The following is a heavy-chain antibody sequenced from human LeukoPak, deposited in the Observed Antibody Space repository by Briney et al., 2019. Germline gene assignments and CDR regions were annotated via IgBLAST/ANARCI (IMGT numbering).Heavy chain of an antibody. Sequence: ASVKVSCKASGYTFTSYGISWVRQAPGQGLEWMGWISVYNGNTNYAQKLQGRVTMTTDTSTSTAYMELRSLRSDDTAVYYCARASQTLSEYGMDVWGQGTTVTVSS. J-gene: IGHJ6*02. D-gene: IGHD2/OR15-2a*01. CDR2: ISVYNGNT. V-gene: IGHV1-18*01. CDR1: GYTFTSYG. CDR3: ARASQTLSEYGMDV.